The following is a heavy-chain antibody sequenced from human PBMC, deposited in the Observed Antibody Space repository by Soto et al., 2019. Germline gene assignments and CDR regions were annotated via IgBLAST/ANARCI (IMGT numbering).Heavy chain of an antibody. CDR3: ARLSSGWYEFDY. CDR1: GGSISGYY. V-gene: IGHV4-59*01. D-gene: IGHD6-19*01. CDR2: ISYSGSP. J-gene: IGHJ4*02. Sequence: SETLSLTCTVSGGSISGYYWSWIRQPPGKGLEWIGYISYSGSPNYKPSLKSRVTISLDTSKNQFPLKLSSVAAADTAVYYCARLSSGWYEFDYWGQGSLVTVSS.